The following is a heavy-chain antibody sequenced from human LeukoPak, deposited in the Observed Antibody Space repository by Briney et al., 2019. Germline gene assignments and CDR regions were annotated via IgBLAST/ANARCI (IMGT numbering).Heavy chain of an antibody. Sequence: SETLSLTCTVSGGSFSSHNYYWNWIRQPAGKGLEWIGRIYTNGNTDYNPSLKTRVTISVDTSKNQFSLKLSSVTAADTAVYYCARGYYYGSGSYYGVLDYWGQGTLVTVSS. D-gene: IGHD3-10*01. J-gene: IGHJ4*02. V-gene: IGHV4-61*02. CDR2: IYTNGNT. CDR1: GGSFSSHNYY. CDR3: ARGYYYGSGSYYGVLDY.